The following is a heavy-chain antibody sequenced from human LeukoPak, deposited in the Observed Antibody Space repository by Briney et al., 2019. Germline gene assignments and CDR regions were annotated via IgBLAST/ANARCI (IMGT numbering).Heavy chain of an antibody. J-gene: IGHJ4*02. V-gene: IGHV4-59*08. CDR1: GGSFSIFY. Sequence: SQALSLTCTVSGGSFSIFYWTWMRQRPGKGLEWIAYVCGGGTTTSNPSLKSRVTISVDTSKNQFSLRLNSVTAADTAVYYCARLSVGGTPIDYWGQGIRVVVSS. D-gene: IGHD1-26*01. CDR3: ARLSVGGTPIDY. CDR2: VCGGGTT.